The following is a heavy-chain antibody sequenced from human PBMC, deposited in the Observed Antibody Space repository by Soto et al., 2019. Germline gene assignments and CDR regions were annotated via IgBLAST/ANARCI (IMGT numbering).Heavy chain of an antibody. CDR1: GGSISSSSYY. D-gene: IGHD4-17*01. Sequence: SETLSLTCTVSGGSISSSSYYWGWIRQPPGKRLEWIGYISYTGSTNYNPSLRSRVTMSLDTSKNQFSLNLISVTAADTAVYYCARVYGDYPYGMDVWGQGTTVTVSS. J-gene: IGHJ6*02. CDR3: ARVYGDYPYGMDV. CDR2: ISYTGST. V-gene: IGHV4-61*05.